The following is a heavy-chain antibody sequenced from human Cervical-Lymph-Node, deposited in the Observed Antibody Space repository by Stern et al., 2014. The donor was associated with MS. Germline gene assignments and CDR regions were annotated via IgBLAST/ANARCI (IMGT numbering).Heavy chain of an antibody. V-gene: IGHV1-2*06. D-gene: IGHD1-26*01. J-gene: IGHJ4*02. CDR1: GYTFTDYY. Sequence: QVQLVQSGAEVKKPGASVKVSCKASGYTFTDYYFHWVRQAPGQGLEWMGRISPNSGGTVNPQKFQGRVIMTRDTSTSTLYMELNSLRPDDTAVYYCARGLGVTAFDYWGQGTLVTVSS. CDR2: ISPNSGGT. CDR3: ARGLGVTAFDY.